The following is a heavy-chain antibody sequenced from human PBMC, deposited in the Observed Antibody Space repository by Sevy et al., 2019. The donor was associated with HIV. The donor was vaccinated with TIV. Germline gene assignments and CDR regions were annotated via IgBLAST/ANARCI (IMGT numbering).Heavy chain of an antibody. CDR3: ARAPPVRSGDDSLNWFDP. CDR2: IYYTGST. V-gene: IGHV4-59*01. J-gene: IGHJ5*02. CDR1: GGSISAYY. D-gene: IGHD5-12*01. Sequence: SETLSLTCTVSGGSISAYYWSWIRQPPGKGLEYLGYIYYTGSTNYNPSLKSRVTISVDTSKNQFSLKLSTVTAADKAVYYCARAPPVRSGDDSLNWFDPWGQGTLVTVSS.